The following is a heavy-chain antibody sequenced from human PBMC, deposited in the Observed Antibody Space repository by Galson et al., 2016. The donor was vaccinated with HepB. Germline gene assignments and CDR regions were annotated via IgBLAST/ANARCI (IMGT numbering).Heavy chain of an antibody. J-gene: IGHJ4*02. D-gene: IGHD4-23*01. CDR2: IRSRTNSYAA. CDR1: GFTFSESA. V-gene: IGHV3-73*01. CDR3: TRHLLYGGTSFDY. Sequence: SLRLSCATSGFTFSESAINWVRLASGKGLEWLGRIRSRTNSYAAAYAASVKGRFTISRDDSKNTAYLQMNSLKTEDTAVYFCTRHLLYGGTSFDYWGQGTLVTVSS.